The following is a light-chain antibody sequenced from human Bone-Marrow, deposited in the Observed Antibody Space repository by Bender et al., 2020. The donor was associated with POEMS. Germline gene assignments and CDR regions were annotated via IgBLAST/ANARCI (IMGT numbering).Light chain of an antibody. CDR2: EDS. J-gene: IGLJ1*01. CDR3: CSYAGSSSVLYV. CDR1: SNDVGSYNL. V-gene: IGLV2-23*01. Sequence: QSALTQPASVSGSPGQSITISCTGTSNDVGSYNLVSWYQQRPDKAPKLLIHEDSKRALGVSSRVSGSKSGNTASLTISGLQAEDEADYYCCSYAGSSSVLYVFGTGTKVTVL.